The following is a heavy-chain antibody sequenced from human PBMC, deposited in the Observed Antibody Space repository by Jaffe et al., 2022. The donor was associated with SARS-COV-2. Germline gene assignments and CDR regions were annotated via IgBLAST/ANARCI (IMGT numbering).Heavy chain of an antibody. CDR1: GYSISSGYY. Sequence: QVQLQESGPGLVKPSETLSLTCTVSGYSISSGYYWGWIRQPPGKGLEWIGSIYHSGSTYYNPSLKSRVTISVDTSKNQFSLKLSSVTAADTAVYYCARVPARLGGGDGHHFDYWGQGTLVTVSS. J-gene: IGHJ4*02. CDR2: IYHSGST. D-gene: IGHD2-21*02. CDR3: ARVPARLGGGDGHHFDY. V-gene: IGHV4-38-2*02.